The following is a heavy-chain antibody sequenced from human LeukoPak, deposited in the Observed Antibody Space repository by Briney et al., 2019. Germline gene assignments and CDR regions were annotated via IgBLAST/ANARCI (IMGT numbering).Heavy chain of an antibody. V-gene: IGHV4-39*01. J-gene: IGHJ4*01. Sequence: SETLSLTCTVSGGSISSSRDYWGWIRQPPGKGLEWIGSIYYSGSTYYNPSLKRRVTISVATSKNQFSLKLSSVTAADTAVYSCARQFLGDSTGYPHFDYSGEGTLVTVSS. CDR2: IYYSGST. D-gene: IGHD3-22*01. CDR3: ARQFLGDSTGYPHFDY. CDR1: GGSISSSRDY.